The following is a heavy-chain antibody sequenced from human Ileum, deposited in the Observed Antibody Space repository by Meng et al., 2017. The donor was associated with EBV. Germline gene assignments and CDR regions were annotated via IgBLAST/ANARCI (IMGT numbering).Heavy chain of an antibody. V-gene: IGHV4-59*08. Sequence: QVQLQGSGPGLVKPSETLSLPCTFSGGSISSYYWSWIRQPPGKGLEWIGYIYYSGSTNYNPSLKSRVTISVDTSKNQFSLNLSSVTAADTAVYYCARGGWSLDYWGQGTLVTVSS. D-gene: IGHD2-15*01. CDR2: IYYSGST. CDR1: GGSISSYY. J-gene: IGHJ4*02. CDR3: ARGGWSLDY.